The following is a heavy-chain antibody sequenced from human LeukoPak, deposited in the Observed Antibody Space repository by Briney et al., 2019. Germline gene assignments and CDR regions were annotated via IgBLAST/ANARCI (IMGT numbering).Heavy chain of an antibody. Sequence: PGGSLRLSCAASGFTFSSYGTHWVRQAPGKGLEWVAFIRYDGSNKYYADSVKGRFTISRDNSKNTLYLQMNSLRAEDTALYYCVRGQATAWGLDYWGQGTLVTVSS. J-gene: IGHJ4*02. D-gene: IGHD5-18*01. CDR3: VRGQATAWGLDY. CDR1: GFTFSSYG. CDR2: IRYDGSNK. V-gene: IGHV3-33*08.